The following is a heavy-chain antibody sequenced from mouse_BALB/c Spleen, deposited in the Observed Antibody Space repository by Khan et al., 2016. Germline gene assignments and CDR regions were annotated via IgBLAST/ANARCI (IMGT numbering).Heavy chain of an antibody. D-gene: IGHD2-4*01. J-gene: IGHJ3*01. CDR2: IYPSDIYT. CDR1: GYTFTSYW. V-gene: IGHV1-69*02. Sequence: QVQLKQSGAELVRPGASVKLSCKASGYTFTSYWINWMKQRPGQGLEWIGNIYPSDIYTNYNQKFKDKATLTVDKSSSTAYLQLSSPTSEDSAIYYCTRGKSTMIRGFAYWGQGTLVTVSA. CDR3: TRGKSTMIRGFAY.